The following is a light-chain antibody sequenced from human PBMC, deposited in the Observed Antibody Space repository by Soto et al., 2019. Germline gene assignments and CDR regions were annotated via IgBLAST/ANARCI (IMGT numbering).Light chain of an antibody. V-gene: IGKV3-20*01. CDR3: QQYGSSPRT. CDR2: GAS. Sequence: EIVLTQSPGALSLSPGERATLSCGASQSVSSSYLAWYQQKPGQAPRLLIYGASTRATGIPDRFSGGGSGTDFTLTISRLEPEDFAVYYCQQYGSSPRTFGQGTKV. J-gene: IGKJ1*01. CDR1: QSVSSSY.